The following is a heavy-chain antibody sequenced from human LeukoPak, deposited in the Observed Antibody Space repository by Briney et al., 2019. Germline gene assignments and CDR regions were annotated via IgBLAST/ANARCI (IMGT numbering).Heavy chain of an antibody. V-gene: IGHV1-46*01. D-gene: IGHD2-2*01. Sequence: ASVKVSCKASGYSFTSYYMHWVRQAPGQGLEWMGIINPSGGSTSYAQKFQGRVTMTRDTSTSTVYIELSSLRSEDTAVYYCARDLYQLLSSIYNGFDPWGQGTLVTVSS. J-gene: IGHJ5*02. CDR1: GYSFTSYY. CDR2: INPSGGST. CDR3: ARDLYQLLSSIYNGFDP.